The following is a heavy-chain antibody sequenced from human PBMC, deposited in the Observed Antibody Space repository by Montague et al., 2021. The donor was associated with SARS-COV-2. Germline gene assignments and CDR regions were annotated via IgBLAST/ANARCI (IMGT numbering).Heavy chain of an antibody. CDR1: GFSLSTSKMC. CDR3: ARSAPSSGGSCFSGWCDP. D-gene: IGHD2-15*01. CDR2: IDWXXXK. V-gene: IGHV2-70*01. J-gene: IGHJ5*02. Sequence: PALVKPTQTLTLTGTFSGFSLSTSKMCVSWIRQSPGKALEWLALIDWXXXKYSNTSLKTRLTISEDPSKNQVVLTMTNMDPVDTATYFCARSAPSSGGSCFSGWCDPWGQGTLVIVSS.